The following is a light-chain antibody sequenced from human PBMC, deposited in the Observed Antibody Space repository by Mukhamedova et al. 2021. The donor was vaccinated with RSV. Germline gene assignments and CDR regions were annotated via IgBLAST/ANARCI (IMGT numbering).Light chain of an antibody. J-gene: IGLJ3*02. CDR3: QTWDNYNYVV. Sequence: SGDELEKKIVCWYKQSPGQSPVLVIYEDTKRPSGISERFSGSNSGNTATLTISGTQPVDAADYYCQTWDNYNYVVFGGGTKVTV. CDR2: EDT. V-gene: IGLV3-1*01. CDR1: ELEKKI.